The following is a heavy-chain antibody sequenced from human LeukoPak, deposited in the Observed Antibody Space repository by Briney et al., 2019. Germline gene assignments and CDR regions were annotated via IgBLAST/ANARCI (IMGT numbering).Heavy chain of an antibody. CDR2: ISYDGSNK. D-gene: IGHD3-10*01. CDR3: AKGQYYGTGSPLDY. J-gene: IGHJ4*02. V-gene: IGHV3-30*18. CDR1: GFTFSDYY. Sequence: GGSLRLSCAASGFTFSDYYMNWVRQAPGKGLEWVAVISYDGSNKFYADSVKGRFTISRDNSKNTLYLQMNSLRAEDTAVYYCAKGQYYGTGSPLDYWGQGTLVTVSS.